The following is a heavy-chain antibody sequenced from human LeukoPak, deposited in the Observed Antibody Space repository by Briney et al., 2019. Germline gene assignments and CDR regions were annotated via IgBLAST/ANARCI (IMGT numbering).Heavy chain of an antibody. CDR3: ARVFDGAKAHYYMDV. V-gene: IGHV3-66*02. J-gene: IGHJ6*03. CDR2: IYSGGST. Sequence: PGGSLRLSCAASGFTVSSNYMSWVRQAPGKGLEWVSVIYSGGSTYYADSVKGRFTISRDNSKNTLYLQMNSLRAEDTAVYYCARVFDGAKAHYYMDVWGKGTTVTVSS. CDR1: GFTVSSNY. D-gene: IGHD3-10*01.